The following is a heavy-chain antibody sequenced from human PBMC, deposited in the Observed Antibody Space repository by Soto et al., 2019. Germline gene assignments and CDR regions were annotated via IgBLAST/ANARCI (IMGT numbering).Heavy chain of an antibody. CDR1: GYSLTSYW. D-gene: IGHD6-19*01. V-gene: IGHV5-51*01. CDR3: ARSIAVAGLPRLHYFDF. Sequence: GESLKISCKASGYSLTSYWIGWVRQMPGKGLEWVGVIYPGDSDTRYSPSFQGQVTISADKSISTAYLHWSSLKASDTAMYYCARSIAVAGLPRLHYFDFWGQGTLVTVSS. CDR2: IYPGDSDT. J-gene: IGHJ4*02.